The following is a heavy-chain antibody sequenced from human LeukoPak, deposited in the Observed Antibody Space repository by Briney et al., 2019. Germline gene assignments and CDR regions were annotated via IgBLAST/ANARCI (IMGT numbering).Heavy chain of an antibody. CDR3: ARQEDGSGSYYNGPFDY. CDR1: GYSFTTYW. Sequence: GESLKISCKGSGYSFTTYWIGWVRQKPGKGLEWMGIIYPGDSDTRYSPSFQGQVTISADKSISTAYLQWSSLKASDTAMCYCARQEDGSGSYYNGPFDYWGQGTLVTVSS. D-gene: IGHD3-10*01. CDR2: IYPGDSDT. J-gene: IGHJ4*02. V-gene: IGHV5-51*01.